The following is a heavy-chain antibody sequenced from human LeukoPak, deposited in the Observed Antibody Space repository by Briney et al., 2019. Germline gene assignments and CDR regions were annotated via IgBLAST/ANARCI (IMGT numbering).Heavy chain of an antibody. CDR1: GFTFSSYS. J-gene: IGHJ4*02. CDR2: IKSDGRTT. Sequence: GGSLRLSCAVCGFTFSSYSMLWVRQARGKALVWVSRIKSDGRTTHYADSVKGRFTISRDNAKNTLYLQMNSLRAEDTAVYFCTTDLDFKLDYWGQGTLVTVSS. V-gene: IGHV3-74*01. CDR3: TTDLDFKLDY. D-gene: IGHD3-9*01.